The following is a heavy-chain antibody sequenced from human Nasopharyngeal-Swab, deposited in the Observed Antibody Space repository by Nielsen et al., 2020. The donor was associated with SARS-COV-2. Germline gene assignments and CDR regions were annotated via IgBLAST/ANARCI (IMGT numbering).Heavy chain of an antibody. D-gene: IGHD3-22*01. J-gene: IGHJ6*02. CDR2: INPNSGGT. CDR3: AKRSITMILVDTPGHYYYSMDV. V-gene: IGHV1-2*06. Sequence: ASLQVSCKDSGYTFTGYYMHWVRQAPGQGLEWMGRINPNSGGTNNAQKFQGRVTMTRDTSISTAYMELSRLRSDDTALYYCAKRSITMILVDTPGHYYYSMDVWGQGTTVTVSS. CDR1: GYTFTGYY.